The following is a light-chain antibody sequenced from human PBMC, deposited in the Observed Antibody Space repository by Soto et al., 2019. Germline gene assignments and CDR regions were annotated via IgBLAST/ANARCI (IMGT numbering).Light chain of an antibody. CDR1: SSDVGGYNY. J-gene: IGLJ2*01. CDR2: EVS. Sequence: QAASASGSPGQSITISCTGTSSDVGGYNYVSWYQQHPGKAPKLMIYEVSNRPSGVSNRFSGSKSGNTASLTISGLQAEDEADYYCSSYTSSSTLVFGGGTKLTVL. CDR3: SSYTSSSTLV. V-gene: IGLV2-14*01.